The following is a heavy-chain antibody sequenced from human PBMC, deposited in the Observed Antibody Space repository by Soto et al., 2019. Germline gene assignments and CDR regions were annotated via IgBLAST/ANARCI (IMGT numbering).Heavy chain of an antibody. CDR1: GGSISSGGYY. J-gene: IGHJ5*01. CDR3: AREFHITMVRGNWFDY. V-gene: IGHV4-31*03. D-gene: IGHD3-10*01. Sequence: SETLSLTCTVSGGSISSGGYYWSWIRQHPGKGLEWIGYIYYSGSTYYNPSLKSRVTISVDTSKNQFSLKLSSVTAADTAVYYCAREFHITMVRGNWFDYWGQGTLVTV. CDR2: IYYSGST.